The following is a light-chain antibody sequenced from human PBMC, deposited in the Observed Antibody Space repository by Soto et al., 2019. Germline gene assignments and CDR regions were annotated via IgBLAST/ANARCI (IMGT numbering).Light chain of an antibody. J-gene: IGLJ3*02. V-gene: IGLV2-14*03. CDR1: FGGYNS. Sequence: QSVLTQPASVSGSPGQSITISCTVNFGGYNSVSWYQQHPGTAPKLLIYDVTHRPSGVSSRFSASKSGTTASLTISGLQAEDEADYYCSSFTTTSRVFGGGTKLTVL. CDR2: DVT. CDR3: SSFTTTSRV.